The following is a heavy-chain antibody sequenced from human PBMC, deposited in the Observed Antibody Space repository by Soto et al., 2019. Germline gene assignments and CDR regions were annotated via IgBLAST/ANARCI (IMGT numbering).Heavy chain of an antibody. V-gene: IGHV1-18*01. D-gene: IGHD2-2*02. J-gene: IGHJ5*01. CDR2: ISAYNGDT. Sequence: ASVKVSCKASGYTFTSYGISWVRQAPGQGLEWMGWISAYNGDTNYAQKHQGRVTMTTDTSTTTAYLELSSLRSDDTAVYFCAREPYTNGNWFASWGQGSLVTGSS. CDR3: AREPYTNGNWFAS. CDR1: GYTFTSYG.